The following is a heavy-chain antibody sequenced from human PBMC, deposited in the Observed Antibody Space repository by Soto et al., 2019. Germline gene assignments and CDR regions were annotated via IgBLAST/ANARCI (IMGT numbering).Heavy chain of an antibody. V-gene: IGHV3-48*02. J-gene: IGHJ6*02. Sequence: GGSLRLSCAASGFTVGINYMTWVRQAPGKGLEWVSVIYRGGSTIYYADSVKGRFTISRDNAKNSLYLQMNSLRDEDTAVYYCARVIMDVWGQGTTVTLSS. CDR2: IYRGGSTI. CDR1: GFTVGINY. CDR3: ARVIMDV.